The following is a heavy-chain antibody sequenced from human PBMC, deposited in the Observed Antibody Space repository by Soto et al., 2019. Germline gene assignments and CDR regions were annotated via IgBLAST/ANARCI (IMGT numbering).Heavy chain of an antibody. Sequence: EVQLVESGGGLVQPGRSLRLSCAASGFTFDDYAMHWVRQAPGKGLEWVSGISWNSGSIGYADSVKGRFTISRDNAKNSLYLQMNSLRAEDTALYYCAKARSKSASTYGMDVWGQGTTVTVSS. CDR3: AKARSKSASTYGMDV. D-gene: IGHD2-2*01. CDR1: GFTFDDYA. CDR2: ISWNSGSI. V-gene: IGHV3-9*01. J-gene: IGHJ6*02.